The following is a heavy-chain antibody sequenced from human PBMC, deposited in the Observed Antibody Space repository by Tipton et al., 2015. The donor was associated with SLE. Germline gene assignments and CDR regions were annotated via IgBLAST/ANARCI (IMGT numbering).Heavy chain of an antibody. V-gene: IGHV4-34*01. CDR2: INHSGST. D-gene: IGHD5-24*01. J-gene: IGHJ3*01. CDR3: ARRERWGNGFDF. Sequence: LRLSCAVYGGSFSGYYWSWIRQPPGKGLEWIGEINHSGSTNYNPSLKSRVTISVDTSKNQFSLHLNSVTPGDTAVYFCARRERWGNGFDFWGQGTMVTVSS. CDR1: GGSFSGYY.